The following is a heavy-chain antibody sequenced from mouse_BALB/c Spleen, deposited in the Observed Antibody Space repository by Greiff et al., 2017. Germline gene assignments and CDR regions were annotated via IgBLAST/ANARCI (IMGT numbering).Heavy chain of an antibody. J-gene: IGHJ4*01. CDR3: ARERGYGNYVKAMDY. D-gene: IGHD2-10*02. CDR2: INPSTGYT. CDR1: GYTFTSYW. Sequence: QVQLQQSGAELARPGASVKMSCKASGYTFTSYWMHWVKQRPGQGLEWIGYINPSTGYTEYNQKFKDKATLTADKSSSTAYMQLSSLTSEDSAVYYCARERGYGNYVKAMDYWGQGTSITVSS. V-gene: IGHV1-4*01.